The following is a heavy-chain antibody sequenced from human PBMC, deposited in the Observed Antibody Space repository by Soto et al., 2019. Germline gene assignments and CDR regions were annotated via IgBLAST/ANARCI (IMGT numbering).Heavy chain of an antibody. CDR3: AKDSTQQGWNDGLDS. J-gene: IGHJ4*02. CDR2: INWDGSNS. CDR1: GFNFDDYS. Sequence: GGSLRLSCAASGFNFDDYSMHWVRQAPGKGLEWVSLINWDGSNSYYADSVKGRFTISRDDSRTSVYLEMNSLRTEDTALYLCAKDSTQQGWNDGLDSWGKGTLVTVSS. D-gene: IGHD1-1*01. V-gene: IGHV3-43*01.